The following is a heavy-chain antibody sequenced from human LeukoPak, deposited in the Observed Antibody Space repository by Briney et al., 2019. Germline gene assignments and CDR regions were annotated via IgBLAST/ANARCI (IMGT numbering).Heavy chain of an antibody. CDR2: IYYSGST. D-gene: IGHD6-13*01. V-gene: IGHV4-59*12. CDR1: GGSISTYY. J-gene: IGHJ6*02. Sequence: SETLSLTCTVSGGSISTYYWSWIRQPPGKGLEWIGYIYYSGSTNYNPSLKSRVTISLDTSNHQFSLKLTSVTAADTAVYYCARVSPIPAAGSSYYFAMDVWGQGTTVTVSS. CDR3: ARVSPIPAAGSSYYFAMDV.